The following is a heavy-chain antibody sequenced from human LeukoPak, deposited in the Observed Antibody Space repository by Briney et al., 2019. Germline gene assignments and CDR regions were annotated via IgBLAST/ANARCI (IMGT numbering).Heavy chain of an antibody. CDR2: MNPNSGNT. D-gene: IGHD1-1*01. Sequence: GASVKVSCKASGYTFSSYGISWMRQAPGQGLEWMGWMNPNSGNTGYAQKFQGRVTMTRNTSISTAYMELSSLRSEDKAVYYCARGWTREDYWGQGTLVTVSS. V-gene: IGHV1-8*02. J-gene: IGHJ4*02. CDR1: GYTFSSYG. CDR3: ARGWTREDY.